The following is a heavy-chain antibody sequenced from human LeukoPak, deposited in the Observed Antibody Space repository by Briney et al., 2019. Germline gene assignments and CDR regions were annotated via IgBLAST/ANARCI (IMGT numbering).Heavy chain of an antibody. J-gene: IGHJ3*02. Sequence: ASVKVSCKASGYTFTNYAMNWVRQAPGQGLEWMGWISGYNGNTNYAQKFQGRVTMTKDTSTSRVYMELRSLRPDDTAVYYCARDFEAVADEEGYDAFDIWGQGTMVTVSS. CDR2: ISGYNGNT. CDR3: ARDFEAVADEEGYDAFDI. D-gene: IGHD6-19*01. CDR1: GYTFTNYA. V-gene: IGHV1-18*01.